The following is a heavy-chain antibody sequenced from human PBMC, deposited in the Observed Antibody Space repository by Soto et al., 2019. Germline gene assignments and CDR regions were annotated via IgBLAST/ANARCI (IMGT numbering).Heavy chain of an antibody. Sequence: QVQLVQSGAEVKKPGASVKVSCKASGYSFTSYAVHWVRQAPGQRLEWMGWINVGNGVTKYSQKFQGRATITSDAPASTAYMELSSLTSEDTAVYYCARDRRVDTGARLGYYYYYMDVWGKGTTVTVSS. D-gene: IGHD1-7*01. V-gene: IGHV1-3*01. CDR2: INVGNGVT. CDR1: GYSFTSYA. CDR3: ARDRRVDTGARLGYYYYYMDV. J-gene: IGHJ6*03.